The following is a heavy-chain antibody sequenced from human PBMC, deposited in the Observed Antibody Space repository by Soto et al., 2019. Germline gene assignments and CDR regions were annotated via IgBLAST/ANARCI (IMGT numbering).Heavy chain of an antibody. CDR2: ISSSSSTI. V-gene: IGHV3-48*01. D-gene: IGHD2-15*01. Sequence: TGGSLRLSCAASGFTFSSYSMNWVRQAPGKGLEWVSYISSSSSTIYYADSVKGRFTISRDNAKNSLYLQMNSLRAEDTAVYYCASLVVVAATHDAFDIWGQGTMVTVSS. CDR3: ASLVVVAATHDAFDI. J-gene: IGHJ3*02. CDR1: GFTFSSYS.